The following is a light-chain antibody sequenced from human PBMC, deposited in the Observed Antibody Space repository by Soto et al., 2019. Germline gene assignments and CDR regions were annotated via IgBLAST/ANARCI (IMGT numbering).Light chain of an antibody. J-gene: IGKJ5*01. CDR2: GAS. CDR1: ENVRTF. V-gene: IGKV3-15*01. CDR3: QQYNKWPIT. Sequence: ESVLTQSPATLSLSPGERATLSCRASENVRTFVDWYQQKPGQAPRLLIHGASTRATGVPARFSGSGSGTEFTLTISSLQSEDFAVYFCQQYNKWPITFGQGTRLEI.